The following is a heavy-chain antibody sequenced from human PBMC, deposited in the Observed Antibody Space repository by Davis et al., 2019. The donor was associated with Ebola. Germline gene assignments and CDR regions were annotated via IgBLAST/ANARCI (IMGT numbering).Heavy chain of an antibody. J-gene: IGHJ4*02. CDR1: GYTFTSYG. CDR2: INPNSGGT. Sequence: ASVKVSCKASGYTFTSYGISWVRQAPGQGLEWMGWINPNSGGTNYAPKFQGWVTMTRDTSITTAYMELSRIKSDDTAVYYCARVPGRNSGNSNAFDFWGQGTLVTVSS. CDR3: ARVPGRNSGNSNAFDF. V-gene: IGHV1-2*04. D-gene: IGHD1-26*01.